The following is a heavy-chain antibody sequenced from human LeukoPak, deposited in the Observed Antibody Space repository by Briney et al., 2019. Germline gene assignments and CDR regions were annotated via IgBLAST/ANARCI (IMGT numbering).Heavy chain of an antibody. D-gene: IGHD2-2*01. J-gene: IGHJ6*02. Sequence: PGRSLRLSCAASGFTFSSHGMHWVRQAPGKGLEWVAVISYDGSNKYYADSVKGRFTISRDNSKNTLYLQMNSLRAEDTAVYYCAKDLLVVVPAAYYYYYYGMDVWGQGTTVTVSS. CDR2: ISYDGSNK. CDR1: GFTFSSHG. CDR3: AKDLLVVVPAAYYYYYYGMDV. V-gene: IGHV3-30*18.